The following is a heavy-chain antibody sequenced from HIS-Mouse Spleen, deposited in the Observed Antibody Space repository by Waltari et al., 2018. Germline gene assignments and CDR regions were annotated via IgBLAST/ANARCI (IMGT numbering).Heavy chain of an antibody. CDR2: ISYDGSNK. CDR1: GFTFSSYG. CDR3: AKDRGSQFDY. J-gene: IGHJ4*02. Sequence: QVQLVESGGGVVQPGRSLRRSCAASGFTFSSYGMHWVRQAPGKGLEWVAVISYDGSNKYYADSVKARFTISRDNSKNTLYLQMNSLRAEDTAVYYCAKDRGSQFDYWGQGTLVTVSS. D-gene: IGHD1-26*01. V-gene: IGHV3-30*18.